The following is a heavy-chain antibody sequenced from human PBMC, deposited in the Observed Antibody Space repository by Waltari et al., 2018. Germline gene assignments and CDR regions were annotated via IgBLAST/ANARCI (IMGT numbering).Heavy chain of an antibody. V-gene: IGHV3-9*01. CDR3: AKDIRAVAGDDAFDI. CDR2: ISWNMGSI. J-gene: IGHJ3*02. CDR1: GFTFDDYA. D-gene: IGHD6-19*01. Sequence: EVQLVESGGGLVQPGRSLRLSCAASGFTFDDYAMHWVRQAPGKGLEWFSGISWNMGSIGYADSVKGRFTISRDNAKNSLYLQMNSLRAEDTALYYCAKDIRAVAGDDAFDIWGQGTMVTVSS.